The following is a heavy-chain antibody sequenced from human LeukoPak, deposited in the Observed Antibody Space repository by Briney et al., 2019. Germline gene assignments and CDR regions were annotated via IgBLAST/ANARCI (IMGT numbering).Heavy chain of an antibody. V-gene: IGHV1-69*06. Sequence: GSSVKVSCKASGGTFSSYAISWVRQAPGQGLEWMGGIIPIFGTANYAQKFQGRVTITADKSTSTAYMELSSLRSEDTAVYYCASSRRSGSYGAFDIWGQGTMVTVSS. CDR3: ASSRRSGSYGAFDI. CDR2: IIPIFGTA. D-gene: IGHD3-10*01. J-gene: IGHJ3*02. CDR1: GGTFSSYA.